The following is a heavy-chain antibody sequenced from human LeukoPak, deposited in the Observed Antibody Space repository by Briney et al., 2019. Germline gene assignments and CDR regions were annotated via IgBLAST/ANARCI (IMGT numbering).Heavy chain of an antibody. CDR1: GFTFSSYG. J-gene: IGHJ4*02. Sequence: PGGSLRLSCAASGFTFSSYGMHWVRQAPGKGLEWVAVISYDGRSKYYADSVKGRFTISRDNSKYTLYLQMNSLRVEDTAVYYCAKDRDGYNYVDYWGRGTLVTVSS. CDR3: AKDRDGYNYVDY. V-gene: IGHV3-30*18. D-gene: IGHD5-24*01. CDR2: ISYDGRSK.